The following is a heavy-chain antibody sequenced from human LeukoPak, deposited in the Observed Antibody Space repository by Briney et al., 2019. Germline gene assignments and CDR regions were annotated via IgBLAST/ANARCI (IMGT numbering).Heavy chain of an antibody. CDR2: IHYTGAT. Sequence: SETLSLTCAVYGGSITGYYWSWIRQPPGKGLEWVGEIHYTGATSYNPSLKSRATISIDTSKNQVSLKLSSVTAADTAVYYCARGNILSGYCFHFWGQRALVTVSS. J-gene: IGHJ4*02. CDR3: ARGNILSGYCFHF. CDR1: GGSITGYY. D-gene: IGHD3-9*01. V-gene: IGHV4-34*01.